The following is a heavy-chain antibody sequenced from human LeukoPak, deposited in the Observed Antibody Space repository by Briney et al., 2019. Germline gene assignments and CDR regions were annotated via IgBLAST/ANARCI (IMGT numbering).Heavy chain of an antibody. CDR1: QFTFTNYA. CDR3: VRGASLYAGLDY. J-gene: IGHJ4*02. Sequence: GGSRRLSCAASQFTFTNYAMNWVRQAPGKGLEWVSGLSSSGVTTHYGDSVKGRFTISRDNSKNTVYLQMNSLRVEDTAIYYCVRGASLYAGLDYWGPGTLVTVSS. CDR2: LSSSGVTT. D-gene: IGHD2-8*01. V-gene: IGHV3-23*01.